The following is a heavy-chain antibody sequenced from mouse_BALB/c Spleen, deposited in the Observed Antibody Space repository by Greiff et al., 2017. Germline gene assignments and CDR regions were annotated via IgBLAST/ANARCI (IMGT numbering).Heavy chain of an antibody. CDR2: ISDGGSYT. V-gene: IGHV5-4*02. Sequence: EVHLVESGGGLVKPGGSLKLSCAASGFTFSDYYMYWVRQTPEKRLEWVATISDGGSYTYYPDSVKGRFTISRDNAKNNLYLQMSSLKSEDTAMYYCARDRGGLSNYVFAYCGQGTLVTVSA. CDR3: ARDRGGLSNYVFAY. D-gene: IGHD2-5*01. J-gene: IGHJ3*01. CDR1: GFTFSDYY.